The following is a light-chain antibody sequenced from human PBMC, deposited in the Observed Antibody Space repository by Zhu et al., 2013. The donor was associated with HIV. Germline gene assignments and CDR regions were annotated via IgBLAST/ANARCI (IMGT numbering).Light chain of an antibody. Sequence: EIVLTQSPGTLSLSPGERATLSCRASQSVSSSYLAWYQQKPGQAPRLLIYGAFNRATGIPDRFSGSGSGTDFTLTISRLEPEDFAVYYCQQYGSSLAWTFGQGTKVEIK. CDR1: QSVSSSY. V-gene: IGKV3-20*01. CDR3: QQYGSSLAWT. J-gene: IGKJ1*01. CDR2: GAF.